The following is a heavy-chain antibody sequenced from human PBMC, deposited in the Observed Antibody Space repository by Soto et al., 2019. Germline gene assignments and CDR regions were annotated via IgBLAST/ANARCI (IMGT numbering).Heavy chain of an antibody. Sequence: EVQVLESGGGSVQPGGSLRLSCAASGFPFSMFAMNWVRQAPGKGLEWVSGIRGSGGGTYYADSVKGRFTISRDDSRNMLYLEMNTLRGEDKAVYYCAKASGRVHYGMHVWGQGTTVTVSS. J-gene: IGHJ6*02. D-gene: IGHD3-10*01. V-gene: IGHV3-23*01. CDR2: IRGSGGGT. CDR3: AKASGRVHYGMHV. CDR1: GFPFSMFA.